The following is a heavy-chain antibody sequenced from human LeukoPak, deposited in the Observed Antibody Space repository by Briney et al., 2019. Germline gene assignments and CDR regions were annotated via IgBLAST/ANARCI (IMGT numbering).Heavy chain of an antibody. CDR3: ATEGHYGSGSYPFDY. V-gene: IGHV1-24*01. D-gene: IGHD3-10*01. Sequence: ASVKVSCKVSGYTLTELSMHWVRQARGTGLEWMGSFDPEDGETIYAQKFQGRVTMTEDTSTDTAYMELSSLRSEDTAVYYCATEGHYGSGSYPFDYWGQGTLVTVSS. CDR2: FDPEDGET. CDR1: GYTLTELS. J-gene: IGHJ4*02.